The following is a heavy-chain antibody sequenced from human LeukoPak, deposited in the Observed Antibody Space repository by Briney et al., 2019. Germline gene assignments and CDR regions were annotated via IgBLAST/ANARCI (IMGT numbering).Heavy chain of an antibody. J-gene: IGHJ4*02. Sequence: GGLRLSCAASGFTFSDYYMSWIRQAPGKGLEWVSYISSSGSTIYYADSVKGRFTISRDNAKNSLYLQMNSLRAEDTAVYYCARAFCSSTSCYANAELDYWGQGTLVTVSS. V-gene: IGHV3-11*01. CDR1: GFTFSDYY. CDR3: ARAFCSSTSCYANAELDY. D-gene: IGHD2-2*01. CDR2: ISSSGSTI.